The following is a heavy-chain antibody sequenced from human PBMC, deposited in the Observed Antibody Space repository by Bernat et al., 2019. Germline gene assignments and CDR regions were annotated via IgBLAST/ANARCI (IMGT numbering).Heavy chain of an antibody. V-gene: IGHV3-23*01. D-gene: IGHD3-3*01. J-gene: IGHJ4*02. CDR2: ISGSGSST. CDR3: TTSDYDFWSGYWDY. Sequence: EVQLLESGGGLVQPGGSLRLSCAASGFTFSSCAMSWVRQVPGKGLEWVSAISGSGSSTYYADSVKGRFTISRDNSKNTLYLQMNSLRAEDTAVYYCTTSDYDFWSGYWDYWGQGTLVTVSS. CDR1: GFTFSSCA.